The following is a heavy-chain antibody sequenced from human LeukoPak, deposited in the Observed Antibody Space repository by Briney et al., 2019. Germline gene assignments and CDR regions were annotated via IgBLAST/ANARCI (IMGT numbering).Heavy chain of an antibody. J-gene: IGHJ4*02. Sequence: GGSLRLSCAASGFTFSSYGMHWVRQAPGKGLEWVAVIWYDGSNKYYADSVKGRFTISRDNSKNTLYLQMNSLRAEDTAVYYCARGPYSGSWSYYFDYWGQGTLVTVSS. CDR1: GFTFSSYG. V-gene: IGHV3-33*01. CDR2: IWYDGSNK. CDR3: ARGPYSGSWSYYFDY. D-gene: IGHD6-13*01.